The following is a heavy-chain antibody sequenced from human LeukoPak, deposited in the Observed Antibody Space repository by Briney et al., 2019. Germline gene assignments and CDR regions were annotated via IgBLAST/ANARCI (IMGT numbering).Heavy chain of an antibody. D-gene: IGHD3-3*01. CDR2: IYYSGST. V-gene: IGHV4-59*01. CDR1: GGSISSYY. Sequence: SETPSLTCTVSGGSISSYYWSWIRQPPGKGLEWIGYIYYSGSTNYNPSLKSRVTISVDTSKNQFSLKLSSVTAADTAVYYCARGRKDFWSGYYTSFDYWGQGTLVTVSS. CDR3: ARGRKDFWSGYYTSFDY. J-gene: IGHJ4*02.